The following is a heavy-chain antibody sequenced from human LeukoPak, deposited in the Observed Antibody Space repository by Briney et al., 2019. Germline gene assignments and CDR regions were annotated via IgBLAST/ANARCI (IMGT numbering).Heavy chain of an antibody. CDR2: MSYSGST. D-gene: IGHD2-8*02. J-gene: IGHJ4*02. CDR1: GGSVSGYY. V-gene: IGHV4-59*08. CDR3: ARGTGGWSFDY. Sequence: SETLSLTCTVSGGSVSGYYCNWIRQPPGKGLEWIGYMSYSGSTNYNPSLKSRVTISVDTSKNQFSLKLSSVTAADTAVYYCARGTGGWSFDYWGQGTLDTVSS.